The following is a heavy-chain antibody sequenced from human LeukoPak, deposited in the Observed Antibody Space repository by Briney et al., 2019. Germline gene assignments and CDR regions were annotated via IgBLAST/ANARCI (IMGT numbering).Heavy chain of an antibody. CDR3: AKGAAGYYYYYMDV. CDR2: ISWNSGSI. J-gene: IGHJ6*03. CDR1: GFTFDDYA. Sequence: GGSLRLSCAASGFTFDDYAMHWVRQAPGKGLEWVSGISWNSGSIGYADSVKGRFTIFRDNAKNSLYLQMNSLRAEDMALYYCAKGAAGYYYYYMDVWGKGTTVTVSS. D-gene: IGHD1-14*01. V-gene: IGHV3-9*03.